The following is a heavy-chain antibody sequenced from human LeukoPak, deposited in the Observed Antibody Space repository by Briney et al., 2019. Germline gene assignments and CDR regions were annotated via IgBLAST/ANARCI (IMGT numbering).Heavy chain of an antibody. CDR1: GFTLSSFG. D-gene: IGHD6-6*01. CDR3: TTWSSQFDY. J-gene: IGHJ4*02. CDR2: IQSKTDGGTT. Sequence: GGSLRLSCVASGFTLSSFGMNWVRQAPGKGLECVGFIQSKTDGGTTDSAAPVKGRFTVSRDDSKNTLYLQMNSLKTEDTAVYYCTTWSSQFDYWGQGTLVTVSS. V-gene: IGHV3-15*01.